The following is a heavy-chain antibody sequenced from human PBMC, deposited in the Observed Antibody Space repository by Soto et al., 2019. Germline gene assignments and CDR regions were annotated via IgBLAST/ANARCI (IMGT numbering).Heavy chain of an antibody. V-gene: IGHV3-48*02. J-gene: IGHJ4*02. D-gene: IGHD6-19*01. Sequence: PGGSLRLSFAVSGFTLTTYSMNWVRQAPGKGLEWISFINKNGFTIYYADSVKGRFTISRDYAKNSLYLQMDSLRHEDTAVYYCARGAVTGTSLFDYWGLGTLVTVSS. CDR2: INKNGFTI. CDR3: ARGAVTGTSLFDY. CDR1: GFTLTTYS.